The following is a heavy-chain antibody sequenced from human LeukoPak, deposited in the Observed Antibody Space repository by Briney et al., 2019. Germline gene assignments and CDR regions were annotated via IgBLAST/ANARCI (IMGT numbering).Heavy chain of an antibody. V-gene: IGHV4-4*02. J-gene: IGHJ4*02. D-gene: IGHD2-15*01. CDR2: IYHSGST. Sequence: SSETLSLTCAVSGGSISSSNWWSWIRQPPGKGLEWIGEIYHSGSTYYNPSLKSRVTISVDTSKNQFSLKLSSVTAADTAVYYCAREGYCSGGSYYRPKALDYWGQGTLVTVSS. CDR1: GGSISSSNW. CDR3: AREGYCSGGSYYRPKALDY.